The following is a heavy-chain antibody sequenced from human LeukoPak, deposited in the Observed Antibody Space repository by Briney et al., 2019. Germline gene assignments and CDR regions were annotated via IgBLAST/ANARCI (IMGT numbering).Heavy chain of an antibody. Sequence: SETLSLTCTVSGGSISSSSYYWGWIRQPPGKGLEWIGSVYYSGSTYYNPSLKSRVTISVDTSKNQFSLKLSSVTAADTAVYYCARAPDIVATIGRFDPWGQGTLVTVSS. CDR3: ARAPDIVATIGRFDP. V-gene: IGHV4-39*07. D-gene: IGHD5-12*01. CDR2: VYYSGST. CDR1: GGSISSSSYY. J-gene: IGHJ5*02.